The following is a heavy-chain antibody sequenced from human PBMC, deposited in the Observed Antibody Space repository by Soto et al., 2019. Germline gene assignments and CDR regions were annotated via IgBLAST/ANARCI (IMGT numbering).Heavy chain of an antibody. Sequence: GASVKVTCKASGGTFSSYAISWVRQAPGQGLEWMGGIIPIFGTANYAQKFQGRVTITADESTSTAYMELSSLRSEDTAVYYCARGGDYYDSSGYPERGAFAIWGQGTMVTVS. CDR2: IIPIFGTA. V-gene: IGHV1-69*13. D-gene: IGHD3-22*01. J-gene: IGHJ3*02. CDR1: GGTFSSYA. CDR3: ARGGDYYDSSGYPERGAFAI.